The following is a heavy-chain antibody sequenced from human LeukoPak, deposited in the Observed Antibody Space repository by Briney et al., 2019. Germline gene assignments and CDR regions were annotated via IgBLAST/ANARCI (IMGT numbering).Heavy chain of an antibody. CDR3: ANRAPPKWGPYYYFGMDV. D-gene: IGHD7-27*01. Sequence: ASVKVSCKASGYTFTGYYMHWVRQAPGQGLEWMGWINPNSGGTNYAQKFQGRVAMTRDTSISTAYMELSSLRAEDTAVYYCANRAPPKWGPYYYFGMDVWGQGTTVTVSS. V-gene: IGHV1-2*02. J-gene: IGHJ6*02. CDR2: INPNSGGT. CDR1: GYTFTGYY.